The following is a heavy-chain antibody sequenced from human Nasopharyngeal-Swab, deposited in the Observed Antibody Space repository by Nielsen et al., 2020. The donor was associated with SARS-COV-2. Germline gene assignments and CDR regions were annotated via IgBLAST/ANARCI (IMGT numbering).Heavy chain of an antibody. CDR2: INHSGST. CDR1: GGSFSGYY. V-gene: IGHV4-34*01. D-gene: IGHD4-17*01. Sequence: SETLSLTCAVYGGSFSGYYWSWIRQPPGKGLEWIGEINHSGSTSYNPSLKSRVTISVDTSKNQFSLKLSSVTAADTAVYYCASSQMTTVTTRTRAWGYWGQGTLVTVSS. J-gene: IGHJ4*02. CDR3: ASSQMTTVTTRTRAWGY.